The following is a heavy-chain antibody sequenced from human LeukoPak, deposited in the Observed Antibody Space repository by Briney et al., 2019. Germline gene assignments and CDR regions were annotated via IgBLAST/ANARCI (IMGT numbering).Heavy chain of an antibody. J-gene: IGHJ4*02. V-gene: IGHV4-34*01. Sequence: PSETLSLTCAGYGGSFSGYYWSWIRQPPGKGLEWIGEINHSGSTNYNPSLKSRVTISVDTSKNQFSLKLSSVTAADTAVYYCARGMLWWEYYFDYWGQGTLVTVSS. CDR1: GGSFSGYY. D-gene: IGHD2-21*01. CDR3: ARGMLWWEYYFDY. CDR2: INHSGST.